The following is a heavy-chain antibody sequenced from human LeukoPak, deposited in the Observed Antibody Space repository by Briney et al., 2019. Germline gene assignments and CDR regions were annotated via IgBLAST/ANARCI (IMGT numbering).Heavy chain of an antibody. CDR1: GFTFSSYE. Sequence: GGSLRLSCAASGFTFSSYEMNWVRQAPGKGLEWVSLISGSGGNTYFADSVKGRFTISRDNSKNTLYLQMNSLRAEDTATYYCAKERTQTTSFDYWGQGTLVTVSS. CDR2: ISGSGGNT. J-gene: IGHJ4*02. D-gene: IGHD2/OR15-2a*01. V-gene: IGHV3-23*01. CDR3: AKERTQTTSFDY.